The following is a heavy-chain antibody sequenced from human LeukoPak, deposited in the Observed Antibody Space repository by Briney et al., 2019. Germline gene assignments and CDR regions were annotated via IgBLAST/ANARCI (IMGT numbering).Heavy chain of an antibody. CDR3: AGLRNSSGWYYY. J-gene: IGHJ4*02. CDR2: INHSGST. V-gene: IGHV4-34*01. CDR1: GGSFSGYY. Sequence: SETLSLTCAVYGGSFSGYYWSWIRQPQGKWLEWIGEINHSGSTNYNPSLKSRVTMSVDTSKNQFSLKLSSVTAADTAVYYCAGLRNSSGWYYYWGQGTLVTVSS. D-gene: IGHD6-19*01.